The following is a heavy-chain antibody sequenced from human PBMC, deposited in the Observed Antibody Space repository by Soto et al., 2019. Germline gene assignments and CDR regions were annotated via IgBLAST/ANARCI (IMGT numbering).Heavy chain of an antibody. CDR3: ARAFSGYELYYYGMDV. CDR2: IIPIFGTA. CDR1: GGTFSSYA. Sequence: QVQLVQSGAEVKKPGSSVKVSCKASGGTFSSYAISWVRQAPGQGLEWMGGIIPIFGTANYAQKFQGRVTITADESTSTAYMERSSLRSEDTAVYYCARAFSGYELYYYGMDVLGQGTTVTVSS. J-gene: IGHJ6*02. D-gene: IGHD5-12*01. V-gene: IGHV1-69*01.